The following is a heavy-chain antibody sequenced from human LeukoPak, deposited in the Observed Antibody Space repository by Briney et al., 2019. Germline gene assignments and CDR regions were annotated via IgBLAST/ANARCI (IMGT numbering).Heavy chain of an antibody. CDR3: AGGPPEDTSSGY. D-gene: IGHD3-22*01. V-gene: IGHV1-8*01. CDR1: GYSFTTYD. Sequence: ASVKVSCKASGYSFTTYDINWVRQAPGQGLEWMGWMRPKKSDTGYARKFQDRVTLTWNISTDTAYMELNSLISEDTAVYFCAGGPPEDTSSGYWGQGTLVTVSS. CDR2: MRPKKSDT. J-gene: IGHJ4*02.